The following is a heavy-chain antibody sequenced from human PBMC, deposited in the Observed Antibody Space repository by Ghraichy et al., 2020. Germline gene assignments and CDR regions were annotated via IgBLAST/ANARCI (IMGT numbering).Heavy chain of an antibody. CDR2: ISGSGGST. CDR1: GFTFSSYA. J-gene: IGHJ4*02. Sequence: GGSLRLSCAVSGFTFSSYAMSWVRQAPGKGLEWVSAISGSGGSTYYADSVKGRFTISRDNSKKTLYLQMNSLRAEDTAIYYCAKVRTAMIVSVWGQGTLVTVSS. D-gene: IGHD5-18*01. V-gene: IGHV3-23*01. CDR3: AKVRTAMIVSV.